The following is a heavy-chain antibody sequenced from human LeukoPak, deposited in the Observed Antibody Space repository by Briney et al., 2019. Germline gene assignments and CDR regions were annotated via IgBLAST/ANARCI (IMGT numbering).Heavy chain of an antibody. J-gene: IGHJ4*02. V-gene: IGHV4-61*02. D-gene: IGHD3-9*01. CDR1: GGSISSGPYY. CDR2: IYPSGAI. Sequence: SQTLSLTCSVSGGSISSGPYYWGWIRQPAGKGLEWIGRIYPSGAINYNPSLKSRVTISIDTSANQFSLKLNSVTAADTAVYFCARWNNDVMTGYYDSFDYWGQRILVTVSS. CDR3: ARWNNDVMTGYYDSFDY.